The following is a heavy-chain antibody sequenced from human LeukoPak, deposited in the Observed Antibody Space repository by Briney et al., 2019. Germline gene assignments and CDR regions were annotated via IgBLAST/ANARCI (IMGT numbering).Heavy chain of an antibody. CDR1: GYTLTELS. CDR3: ATFRGGYDFQAFDI. V-gene: IGHV1-24*01. Sequence: ASVKVSCKVSGYTLTELSMHWVRQAPGKGLEWMGGFDPEDGETIYAQKFQGRVTMTEDTSTDTAYMELSSLRSEDTAVYYCATFRGGYDFQAFDIWGQGTMVTVSS. D-gene: IGHD5-12*01. J-gene: IGHJ3*02. CDR2: FDPEDGET.